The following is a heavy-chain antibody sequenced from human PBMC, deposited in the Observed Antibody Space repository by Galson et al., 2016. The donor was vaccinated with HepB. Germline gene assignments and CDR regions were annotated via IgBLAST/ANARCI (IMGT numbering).Heavy chain of an antibody. CDR2: IYHSGST. D-gene: IGHD6-19*01. CDR3: ARGSRTAVAGNEDL. J-gene: IGHJ5*02. CDR1: GYSISSGYH. V-gene: IGHV4-38-2*01. Sequence: SETLSLTCAVSGYSISSGYHWGWIRQPPGKGLEWIGSIYHSGSTYYNPSLKSRVTISMDTSKNQLSLKMNSVTAADSAMYYCARGSRTAVAGNEDLWGQGTHVTVSS.